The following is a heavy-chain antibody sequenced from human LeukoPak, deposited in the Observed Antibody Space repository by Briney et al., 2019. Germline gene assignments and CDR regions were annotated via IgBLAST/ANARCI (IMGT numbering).Heavy chain of an antibody. J-gene: IGHJ4*02. CDR3: ARDAPGIAAAGVY. CDR2: IYTTGSTTGST. CDR1: GGSISSGSYD. Sequence: PSQTLSLTCTVAGGSISSGSYDWDWVRQPGGKGLEWIGRIYTTGSTTGSTTYTPSLTSRVTMSIATSRTHFSLELSSVTAADTAVYYCARDAPGIAAAGVYWGQGTLVTVSS. V-gene: IGHV4-61*02. D-gene: IGHD6-13*01.